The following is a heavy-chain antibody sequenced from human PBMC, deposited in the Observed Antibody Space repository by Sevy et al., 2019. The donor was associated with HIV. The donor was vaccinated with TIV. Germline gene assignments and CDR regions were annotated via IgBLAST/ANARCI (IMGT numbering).Heavy chain of an antibody. V-gene: IGHV3-30-3*01. CDR1: GFTFSSYA. CDR2: ISYDGSNK. J-gene: IGHJ3*02. D-gene: IGHD4-4*01. CDR3: ARDTKLHYSNYDAFDI. Sequence: GGSLRLSCAASGFTFSSYAMHWVRQAPGKGLEWVAVISYDGSNKYYADSVKGRFTISRDNSKNTLYLQMNSLRAEDRAVYYCARDTKLHYSNYDAFDIWGQGTMVTVSS.